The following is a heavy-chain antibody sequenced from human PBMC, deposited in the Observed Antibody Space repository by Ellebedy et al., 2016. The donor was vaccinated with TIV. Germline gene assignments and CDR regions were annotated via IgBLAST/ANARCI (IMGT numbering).Heavy chain of an antibody. CDR3: AKEKVRGVLWGWFDP. Sequence: GESLKISCAASGFTFSSYAMSWVRQAPGKRLEWVSAISGSGGSTYYADSVKGRFTISRDNSKNTLYLQMNSLRAEDTAVYYCAKEKVRGVLWGWFDPWGQGTLVTVSS. CDR1: GFTFSSYA. V-gene: IGHV3-23*01. D-gene: IGHD3-10*01. J-gene: IGHJ5*02. CDR2: ISGSGGST.